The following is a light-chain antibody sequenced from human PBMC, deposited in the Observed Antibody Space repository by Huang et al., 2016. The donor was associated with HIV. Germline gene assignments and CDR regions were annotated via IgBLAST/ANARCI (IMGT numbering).Light chain of an antibody. V-gene: IGKV1-39*01. CDR1: QRISTY. J-gene: IGKJ5*01. Sequence: DIQIPHSPPFRSALVGDRVTITCRASQRISTYLNWYQQKPGKAPKLLIFAASTLQSGVPSTFSGSGSGTDFTLTISSLQPEDFATYYCQQTYSTAITFGQGTRLEIK. CDR3: QQTYSTAIT. CDR2: AAS.